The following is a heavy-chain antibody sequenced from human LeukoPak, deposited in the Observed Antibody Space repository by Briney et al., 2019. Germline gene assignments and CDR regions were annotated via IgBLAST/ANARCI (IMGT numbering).Heavy chain of an antibody. Sequence: GGSLRLPCAASGFSFSTYAMNWVRQIAGKGPEWVSGISGNGASTFYVDSVKGRFTISRDNSKNTLSLQMSSLRAEDTAIYYCAKGVYDYDSSGYSNWGQGTQVTVSS. CDR3: AKGVYDYDSSGYSN. D-gene: IGHD3-22*01. V-gene: IGHV3-23*01. J-gene: IGHJ4*02. CDR2: ISGNGAST. CDR1: GFSFSTYA.